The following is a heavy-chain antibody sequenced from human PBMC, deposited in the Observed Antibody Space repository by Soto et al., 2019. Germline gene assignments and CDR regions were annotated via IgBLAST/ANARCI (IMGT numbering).Heavy chain of an antibody. J-gene: IGHJ4*02. CDR1: GGSISSGNFY. CDR3: AHDSHGGNTYFDL. Sequence: VQLQESGPGLVRPSETLSLTCTVSGGSISSGNFYWSWIRQPPGKGLEWIGYIYFSGSTSYSPSLKSRLTISLNTANNQFSRKRTSVTAADTAVYYCAHDSHGGNTYFDLWGQGALVTVSS. D-gene: IGHD1-26*01. CDR2: IYFSGST. V-gene: IGHV4-30-4*01.